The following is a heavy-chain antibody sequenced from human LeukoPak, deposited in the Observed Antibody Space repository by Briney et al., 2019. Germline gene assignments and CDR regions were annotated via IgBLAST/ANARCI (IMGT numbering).Heavy chain of an antibody. D-gene: IGHD1-7*01. J-gene: IGHJ4*02. CDR2: IRLRSNTI. CDR3: SSSTGRTTNFDY. V-gene: IGHV3-48*04. Sequence: GGSLRLSCVASGLTFSNYSTNWVRQAPGKGLEWISYIRLRSNTIYYAESVKGRFTTSRDNAKNSLYLQMNSLRAEDTAVYYCSSSTGRTTNFDYWGQGTLVTVSS. CDR1: GLTFSNYS.